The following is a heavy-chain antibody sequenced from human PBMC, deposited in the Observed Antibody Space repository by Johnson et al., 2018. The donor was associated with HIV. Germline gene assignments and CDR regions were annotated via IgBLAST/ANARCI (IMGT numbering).Heavy chain of an antibody. CDR3: AKVRCGGDCLDAFDI. D-gene: IGHD2-21*02. CDR1: GFTFSSYA. Sequence: VQLVESGGGLVQPGGSLRLSCAASGFTFSSYAMSWVRQAPGKGLEWVSAISGSAGITYYADSVEGRFTISRDNSRNTLYLQMNSLRTEDTAVYYCAKVRCGGDCLDAFDIWGQGTMGTVSS. J-gene: IGHJ3*02. CDR2: ISGSAGIT. V-gene: IGHV3-23*04.